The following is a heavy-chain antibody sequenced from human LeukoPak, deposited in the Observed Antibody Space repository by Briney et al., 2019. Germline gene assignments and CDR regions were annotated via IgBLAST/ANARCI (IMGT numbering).Heavy chain of an antibody. D-gene: IGHD3-22*01. Sequence: KPGGSLRLSCAPSGLTFSSYSTNWVRQAPGGWLEWVSSISSSSSYIYYADSVKGGFTIPRDNAKNSLYLQMNSLRAEDTAVYYCARGLYYYDSSGYNYWGQGTLVTVSS. V-gene: IGHV3-21*01. CDR2: ISSSSSYI. CDR1: GLTFSSYS. CDR3: ARGLYYYDSSGYNY. J-gene: IGHJ4*02.